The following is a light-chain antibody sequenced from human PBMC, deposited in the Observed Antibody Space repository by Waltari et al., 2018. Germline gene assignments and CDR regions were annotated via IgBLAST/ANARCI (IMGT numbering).Light chain of an antibody. CDR1: RSNIGAGYD. CDR3: QSYDSSLSGSV. J-gene: IGLJ2*01. V-gene: IGLV1-40*01. Sequence: QSVLTQPPSVSGAPGQRVTISCTGSRSNIGAGYDVPWYQQLPGTAPKRLIYATITRPSGVPARFSGSKSGTSASLAITGLHEDDEADYYCQSYDSSLSGSVFGGGTKLTVL. CDR2: ATI.